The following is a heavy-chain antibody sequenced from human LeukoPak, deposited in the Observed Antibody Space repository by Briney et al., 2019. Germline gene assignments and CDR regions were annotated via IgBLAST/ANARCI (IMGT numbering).Heavy chain of an antibody. V-gene: IGHV1-18*01. CDR1: GYTFTNYG. CDR2: ISAYNGNT. CDR3: ARDLVPTGGRPGSSDY. D-gene: IGHD2-15*01. Sequence: ASVKVSCKASGYTFTNYGISWVPQAPGQGLEWMGWISAYNGNTNYAENLQGTVTMTTDKSTSTAYMELRSLRSDDTAVYYCARDLVPTGGRPGSSDYWGQGTLVTVSS. J-gene: IGHJ4*02.